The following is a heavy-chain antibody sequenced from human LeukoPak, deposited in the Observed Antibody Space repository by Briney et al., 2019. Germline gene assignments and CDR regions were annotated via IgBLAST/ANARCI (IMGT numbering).Heavy chain of an antibody. V-gene: IGHV1-69*01. CDR3: ARDRLDYYDSSGSPYYYYYGMDV. CDR1: GGTFSSYA. CDR2: IIPIFGTA. J-gene: IGHJ6*02. Sequence: SVKVSCKASGGTFSSYAISWVRQAPGQGLEWMGGIIPIFGTANYAQKLQGRVTITADESTSTAYMELSSLRSEDTAVYYCARDRLDYYDSSGSPYYYYYGMDVWGQGTTVTVSS. D-gene: IGHD3-22*01.